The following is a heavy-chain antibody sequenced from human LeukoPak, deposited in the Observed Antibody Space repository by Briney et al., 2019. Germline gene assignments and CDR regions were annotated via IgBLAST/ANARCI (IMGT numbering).Heavy chain of an antibody. CDR2: MNPNSGNT. V-gene: IGHV1-8*01. J-gene: IGHJ6*03. Sequence: GASVKVSCKASGYTFTSYDINWVRQATGQGLEWMGWMNPNSGNTGYAQKFQGRVTMTRNTSISTAYMELSSLRSEDTAVYYCARDGRSWSAHYYMDVWAKGPRSPSP. D-gene: IGHD3-10*01. CDR1: GYTFTSYD. CDR3: ARDGRSWSAHYYMDV.